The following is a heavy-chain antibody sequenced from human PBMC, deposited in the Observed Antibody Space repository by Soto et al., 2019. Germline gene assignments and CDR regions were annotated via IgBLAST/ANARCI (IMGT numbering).Heavy chain of an antibody. CDR2: IDNAGSSA. V-gene: IGHV3-74*01. D-gene: IGHD1-26*01. CDR1: GFTFSIYW. J-gene: IGHJ6*02. CDR3: TRVGGSVSGMDV. Sequence: EVQLVESGGGLVQPGGSLRLSYAASGFTFSIYWMHLVRQAPGKGPVWVSRIDNAGSSARYADSVKGRFTISRDNAKNTVYLQMNSLRAEDTAVYYCTRVGGSVSGMDVWGQGTTVTVSS.